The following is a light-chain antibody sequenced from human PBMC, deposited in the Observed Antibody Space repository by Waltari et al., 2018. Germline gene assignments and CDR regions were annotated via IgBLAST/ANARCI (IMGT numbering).Light chain of an antibody. CDR2: DVT. CDR3: SSFTSSTTGI. V-gene: IGLV2-14*03. CDR1: SSDSGGYNY. Sequence: SALTQPDSVSGSPGQSITISCSGISSDSGGYNYVSWYQQHPGEAPKVIIYDVTNRPSGVSNRFSGSKSGSSASLIISGLQPEDEAVYYCSSFTSSTTGIFGGGIKLTVL. J-gene: IGLJ2*01.